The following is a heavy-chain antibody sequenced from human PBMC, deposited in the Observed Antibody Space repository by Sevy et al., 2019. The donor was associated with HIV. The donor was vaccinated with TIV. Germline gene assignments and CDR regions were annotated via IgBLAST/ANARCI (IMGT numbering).Heavy chain of an antibody. V-gene: IGHV3-23*01. CDR3: AKPPSNHDVLHYYGMDV. J-gene: IGHJ6*02. D-gene: IGHD3-10*02. CDR1: GFTFGSYG. CDR2: ISFSGVAT. Sequence: GESLRLSCVGSGFTFGSYGMSWVRQPPGKGLEWVSSISFSGVATFYADSVRGRFTISRDNSKNILYLQMNSLRAEDTAVYFCAKPPSNHDVLHYYGMDVWGQGTTVTVSS.